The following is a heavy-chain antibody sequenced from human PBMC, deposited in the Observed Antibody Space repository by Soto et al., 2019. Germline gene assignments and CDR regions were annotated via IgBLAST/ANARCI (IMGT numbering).Heavy chain of an antibody. V-gene: IGHV4-59*01. Sequence: SETLSLTCTVSGGSISSYYWSWIRQPPGKGLEWIGYIYYSGSTNYNPSLKSRVTISVDTSKNQFSLKLSSVTAADTAVYYCARVYYGSGSYIYYYYYMDVWGKGTTVTVSS. CDR1: GGSISSYY. J-gene: IGHJ6*03. CDR2: IYYSGST. D-gene: IGHD3-10*01. CDR3: ARVYYGSGSYIYYYYYMDV.